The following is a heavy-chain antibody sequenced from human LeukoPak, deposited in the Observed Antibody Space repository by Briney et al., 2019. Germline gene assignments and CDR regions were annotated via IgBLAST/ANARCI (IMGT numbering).Heavy chain of an antibody. Sequence: SVKVSCKASGGTFSSYAISWVRQAPGQGLEWMGRIIPILGIANYAQEFQGRVTITADKSTSTAYMELSSLRSEDTAVYYCARWGPDKRFDYWGQGAPVTVSP. CDR2: IIPILGIA. V-gene: IGHV1-69*04. CDR1: GGTFSSYA. CDR3: ARWGPDKRFDY. D-gene: IGHD3-16*01. J-gene: IGHJ4*02.